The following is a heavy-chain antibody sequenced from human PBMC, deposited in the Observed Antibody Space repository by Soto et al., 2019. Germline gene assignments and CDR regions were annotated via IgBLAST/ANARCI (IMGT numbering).Heavy chain of an antibody. Sequence: GSLRLSCAASGFTFSSYAMSWVRQAPGKGLEWVSAISGSGGSTYYADSVKGRFTISRDNSKNTLYLQMNSLRAEDTAVYYCAKFSFSSGWYPEYLPHWGQGTLVTVSS. J-gene: IGHJ1*01. CDR1: GFTFSSYA. V-gene: IGHV3-23*01. D-gene: IGHD6-19*01. CDR2: ISGSGGST. CDR3: AKFSFSSGWYPEYLPH.